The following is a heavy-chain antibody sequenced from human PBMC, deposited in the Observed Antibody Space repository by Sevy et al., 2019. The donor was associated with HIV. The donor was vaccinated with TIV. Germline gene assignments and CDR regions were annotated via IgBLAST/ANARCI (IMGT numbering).Heavy chain of an antibody. D-gene: IGHD6-13*01. Sequence: SETLSLTCTVSGASIRDSSYYWAWIRQPPGKGLEWIGNIYSYGETYYNSSLKSRVTISVDTSKNQFSLSLTSVTAADTAIYFCARSIEQQLDAFDIWGQGTMATVSS. CDR1: GASIRDSSYY. J-gene: IGHJ3*02. V-gene: IGHV4-39*01. CDR2: IYSYGET. CDR3: ARSIEQQLDAFDI.